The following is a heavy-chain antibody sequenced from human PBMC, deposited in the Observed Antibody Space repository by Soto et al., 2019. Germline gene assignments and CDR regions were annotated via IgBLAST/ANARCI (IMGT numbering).Heavy chain of an antibody. J-gene: IGHJ5*02. CDR3: ARDRLANWFDP. D-gene: IGHD3-9*01. CDR1: GGSISSYY. Sequence: PSETLSLTCTVSGGSISSYYWNWIRQPPGKGLEWIGYIYYSGSTKYNPSLKSRVTISVDTSKNQFSLKLSSVTAADTAVYYCARDRLANWFDPCGQRTLVTVSS. CDR2: IYYSGST. V-gene: IGHV4-59*01.